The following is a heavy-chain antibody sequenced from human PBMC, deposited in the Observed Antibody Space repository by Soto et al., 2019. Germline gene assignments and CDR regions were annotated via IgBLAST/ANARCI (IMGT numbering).Heavy chain of an antibody. J-gene: IGHJ4*02. CDR3: ARGGHDFGSGPIDY. V-gene: IGHV4-4*07. Sequence: QGQLQESGPGLVKPSETLSLTCSVSGGSISTYYCNWIRQPAGKGLEWIGRIDSSGSTNYSPCLKRRDTRSVDTSKNQFSLKLTSVTAADTAVYYCARGGHDFGSGPIDYWGQGTLATVSS. CDR2: IDSSGST. CDR1: GGSISTYY. D-gene: IGHD3-3*01.